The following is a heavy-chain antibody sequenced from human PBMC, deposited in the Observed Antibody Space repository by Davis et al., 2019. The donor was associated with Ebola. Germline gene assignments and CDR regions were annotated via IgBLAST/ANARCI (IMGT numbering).Heavy chain of an antibody. CDR3: VRGTYSVYGPFDY. V-gene: IGHV3-7*03. D-gene: IGHD5/OR15-5a*01. CDR1: GITFSNDW. Sequence: GGSLRLSCAASGITFSNDWLKWVRQAPGKGLEWVASIDDNGNRKYYVDSVKGRFTISRDDAKNSLYLQMNSLRAEDTAVYYCVRGTYSVYGPFDYWGQGTLVTVSS. J-gene: IGHJ4*02. CDR2: IDDNGNRK.